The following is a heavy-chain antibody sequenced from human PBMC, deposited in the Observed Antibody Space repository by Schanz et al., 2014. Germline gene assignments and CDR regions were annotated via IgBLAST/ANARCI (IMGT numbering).Heavy chain of an antibody. V-gene: IGHV3-23*01. CDR3: AKGMGYCSGGTCYDYYYYGLDV. D-gene: IGHD2-15*01. CDR2: ISGGGGTR. CDR1: GFTFGSYG. Sequence: EEQLLQSGGGLVQPGGSLRLSCAASGFTFGSYGMSWVRQGPGKGLEWVSGISGGGGTRNYADSVKGRFTVFRDNSKNTLYLQMNSLRAGDTAVFYCAKGMGYCSGGTCYDYYYYGLDVWGQGTTXTVSS. J-gene: IGHJ6*02.